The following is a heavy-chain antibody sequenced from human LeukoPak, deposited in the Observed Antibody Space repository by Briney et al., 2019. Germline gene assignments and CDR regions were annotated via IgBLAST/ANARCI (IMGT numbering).Heavy chain of an antibody. CDR3: ARGLGSVITFGGVIVDY. Sequence: SETLSLTCTVSGGSISSGGYYWSWIRQHPGKGLEWIGYIYYSGSTYYNPSLKSRVTISVDTSKNQFSLKLSSVTAADTAVYYCARGLGSVITFGGVIVDYWGQGTLVTVSS. CDR2: IYYSGST. D-gene: IGHD3-16*02. J-gene: IGHJ4*02. V-gene: IGHV4-31*03. CDR1: GGSISSGGYY.